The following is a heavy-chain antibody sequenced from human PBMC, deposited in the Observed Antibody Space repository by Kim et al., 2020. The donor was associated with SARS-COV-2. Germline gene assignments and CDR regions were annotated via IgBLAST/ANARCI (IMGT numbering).Heavy chain of an antibody. CDR1: GFTFSDAW. Sequence: GGSLRLSCAASGFTFSDAWMSWVRQAPGKGLEWVGRIKSKTDGGTTDYAAPVKGRFTIPTDDSKNTLYLQMNSLKTEDTAVYYCTTAREGYYDILTGYYFVAEYFQHWGQGTLVTVSS. D-gene: IGHD3-9*01. CDR2: IKSKTDGGTT. J-gene: IGHJ1*01. V-gene: IGHV3-15*01. CDR3: TTAREGYYDILTGYYFVAEYFQH.